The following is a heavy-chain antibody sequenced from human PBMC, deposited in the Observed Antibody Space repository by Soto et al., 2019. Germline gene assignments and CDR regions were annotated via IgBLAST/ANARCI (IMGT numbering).Heavy chain of an antibody. J-gene: IGHJ4*02. D-gene: IGHD6-13*01. Sequence: QVQLVQSGAEVKKPGASVKISCKTSGYIFINYYIHWVRQAPGQGLEWVALFNPMSGSTNYAQKVQGRGTVTSDTSTSTVYMELSSLIPEDTAVYYCARDLAAADYWGQGTLVTVSA. CDR1: GYIFINYY. CDR3: ARDLAAADY. V-gene: IGHV1-46*04. CDR2: FNPMSGST.